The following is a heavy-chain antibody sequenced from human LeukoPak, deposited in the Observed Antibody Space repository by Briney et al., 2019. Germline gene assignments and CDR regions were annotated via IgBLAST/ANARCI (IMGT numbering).Heavy chain of an antibody. CDR1: GFTFSSYA. D-gene: IGHD3-10*01. J-gene: IGHJ4*02. Sequence: GGSLRLSCAASGFTFSSYAMSWVRQAPGKGLEWVSAISGSGGSTYYADSVKGRFTISRDNSKNTLYLQMNSLRAEDTAVYYCAKVYGDYYGSGSYRAPYYFDYWGRGTLVTVSS. V-gene: IGHV3-23*01. CDR3: AKVYGDYYGSGSYRAPYYFDY. CDR2: ISGSGGST.